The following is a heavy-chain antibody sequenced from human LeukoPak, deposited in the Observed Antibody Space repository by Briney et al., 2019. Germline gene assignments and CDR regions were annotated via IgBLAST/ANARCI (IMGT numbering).Heavy chain of an antibody. CDR3: AKDACGGDCWSSGPAFDI. CDR2: ISAYNGNT. Sequence: EASVKVSCKASGYTFTSYGISWVRQAPGQGLEWMGWISAYNGNTNYAQKLQGRVTMTTDTSTSTAYMELRSLRSDDTAVYYCAKDACGGDCWSSGPAFDIWGQGTMVTVSS. CDR1: GYTFTSYG. V-gene: IGHV1-18*01. D-gene: IGHD2-21*02. J-gene: IGHJ3*02.